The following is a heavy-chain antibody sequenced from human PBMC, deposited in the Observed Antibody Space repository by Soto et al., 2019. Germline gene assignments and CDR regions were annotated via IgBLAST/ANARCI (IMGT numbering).Heavy chain of an antibody. CDR2: VKGDGSET. V-gene: IGHV3-74*01. J-gene: IGHJ3*02. D-gene: IGHD6-19*01. Sequence: SGGSLRLSCAASGFTFSSYWMHWVRQAPGKGLEWVSRVKGDGSETTYADSVKGRFTISRDNTKNTLSLQMNNLRPEDTAAYYCARTQWLNDYAFDIWGQGTMVTVSS. CDR3: ARTQWLNDYAFDI. CDR1: GFTFSSYW.